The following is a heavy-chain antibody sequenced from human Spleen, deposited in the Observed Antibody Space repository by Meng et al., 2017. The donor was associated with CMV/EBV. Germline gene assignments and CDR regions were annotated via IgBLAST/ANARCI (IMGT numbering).Heavy chain of an antibody. D-gene: IGHD6-13*01. Sequence: GESLKISCAASGFSFRNYGMHWVRQAPGQGLDWVAVIWFDGSNKYYADSVKGRFTISRDNSKNTLFLQMNSLRAEDTAVYYCVKVQYSSSWHKPYYYGMDVWGQGTTVTVSS. V-gene: IGHV3-33*06. CDR1: GFSFRNYG. J-gene: IGHJ6*02. CDR2: IWFDGSNK. CDR3: VKVQYSSSWHKPYYYGMDV.